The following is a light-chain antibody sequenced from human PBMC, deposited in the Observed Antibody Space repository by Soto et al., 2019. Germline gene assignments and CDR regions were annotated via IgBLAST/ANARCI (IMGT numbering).Light chain of an antibody. J-gene: IGLJ1*01. Sequence: QSVLTHPASVSGSPGQSITISCTGTSSDVGSYNLVSWYQHHPGKAPKLMIYEGSKRPSGVSNRFSASKSGNTAFLTISGLQAEDEADYYCGSYAGRRTYVFGAGTKVTVL. V-gene: IGLV2-23*01. CDR1: SSDVGSYNL. CDR3: GSYAGRRTYV. CDR2: EGS.